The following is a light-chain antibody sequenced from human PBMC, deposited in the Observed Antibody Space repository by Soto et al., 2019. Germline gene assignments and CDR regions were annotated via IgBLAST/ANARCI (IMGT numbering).Light chain of an antibody. CDR3: QQYNNWWT. Sequence: EIVMTQSPATLSVSPGERATLSCRASQSVNNNLAWYQQKPGQAPRLLIYGASTRATGIPARFSGSVSGSDFTLTIGSLQSEDFAIYYCQQYNNWWTFGQGTKVEIK. V-gene: IGKV3-15*01. CDR2: GAS. CDR1: QSVNNN. J-gene: IGKJ1*01.